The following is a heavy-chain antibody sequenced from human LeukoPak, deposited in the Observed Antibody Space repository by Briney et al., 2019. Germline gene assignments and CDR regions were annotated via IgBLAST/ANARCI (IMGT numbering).Heavy chain of an antibody. CDR2: IYTSGST. J-gene: IGHJ5*02. D-gene: IGHD6-19*01. Sequence: SETLSLTCTVSGGSISSYYRSWIRQPAGKGLEWIGRIYTSGSTNYNPSLKSRVTMSVDTSKNQFSLKLSSVTATDTAVYYCARDGAYSSGWYKEAWFDPWGQGTLVTVSS. V-gene: IGHV4-4*07. CDR1: GGSISSYY. CDR3: ARDGAYSSGWYKEAWFDP.